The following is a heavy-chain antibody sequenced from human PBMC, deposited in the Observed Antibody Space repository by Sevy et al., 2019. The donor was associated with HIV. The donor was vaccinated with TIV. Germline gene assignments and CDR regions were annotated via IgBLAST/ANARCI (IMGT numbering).Heavy chain of an antibody. CDR3: ARRYCSSTSCYCDY. J-gene: IGHJ4*02. V-gene: IGHV3-7*03. CDR1: GFTFSSYW. Sequence: GGSLRLSCAASGFTFSSYWMSWVRQAPGKGLEWVANIKQDGSEKYYVDSVKGRFTISSDNAKNSLYLQMNSLRAEDTAVYYCARRYCSSTSCYCDYWGQGTLVTVSS. CDR2: IKQDGSEK. D-gene: IGHD2-2*01.